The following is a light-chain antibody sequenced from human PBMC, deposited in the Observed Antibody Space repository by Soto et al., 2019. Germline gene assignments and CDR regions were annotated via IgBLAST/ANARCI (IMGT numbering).Light chain of an antibody. CDR2: DVT. CDR1: SSDVGGYSF. V-gene: IGLV2-14*01. CDR3: SSYTSSSTLV. Sequence: QSALTQPASVSGSPGQSITISCTGTSSDVGGYSFVSWYQQHPGKAPKLMIYDVTNRPSGVSNRFSGSKSGNTASLTISGLQAEDEADYYCSSYTSSSTLVFGGGAMVTVL. J-gene: IGLJ2*01.